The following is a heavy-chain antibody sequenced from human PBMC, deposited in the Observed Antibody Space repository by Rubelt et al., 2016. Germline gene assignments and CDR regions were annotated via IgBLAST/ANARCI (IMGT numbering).Heavy chain of an antibody. Sequence: RNYGMHWVRQAPGKGLEWVALIYYDGSNKYCADSVKGRFTISRDNSKNTLYLQMNSLRAEDTAVSYCAVVRSGSSGYWYFDLWGRGTLVTVSS. CDR1: RNYG. CDR2: IYYDGSNK. D-gene: IGHD1-26*01. CDR3: AVVRSGSSGYWYFDL. V-gene: IGHV3-33*01. J-gene: IGHJ2*01.